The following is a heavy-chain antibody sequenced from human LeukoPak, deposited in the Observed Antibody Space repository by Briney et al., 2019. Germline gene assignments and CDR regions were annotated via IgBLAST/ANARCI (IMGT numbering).Heavy chain of an antibody. CDR3: AREFVSGWFDY. D-gene: IGHD6-19*01. V-gene: IGHV3-30*03. CDR1: GFTFSSYA. CDR2: MSYDGTNK. Sequence: GGSLRLSCAASGFTFSSYAMSWVRQAPGKGLEWVAVMSYDGTNKYYADSVKGRFIISRDNSKNTLFLEMNSLRAEDTAVYYCAREFVSGWFDYWGQGTLVTVSS. J-gene: IGHJ4*02.